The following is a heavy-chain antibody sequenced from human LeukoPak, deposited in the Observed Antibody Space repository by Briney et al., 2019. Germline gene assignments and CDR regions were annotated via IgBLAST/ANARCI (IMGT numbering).Heavy chain of an antibody. CDR2: INERGSST. J-gene: IGHJ4*02. CDR3: ARDFALFGPN. V-gene: IGHV3-74*01. CDR1: GFTFSNSW. D-gene: IGHD2-21*01. Sequence: RGSLRLSCAASGFTFSNSWLHWVRQAPGKGLVWVSRINERGSSTSYADSVKGRFTISRDNAKNTLYLQMNSLRAEDTAVYYCARDFALFGPNWGQGTLVTVSS.